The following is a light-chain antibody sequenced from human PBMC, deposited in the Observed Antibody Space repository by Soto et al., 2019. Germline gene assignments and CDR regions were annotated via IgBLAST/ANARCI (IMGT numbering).Light chain of an antibody. Sequence: EIVLTQSPGTLSLSPGERATLSCRASQSVRSTYLAWYQQKPGQAPRLLIYGASSRATGIPDRFSGSGSGTDFTLTISRLEPEDFAVYYCQQYGNSPWTCGQGTKVEIK. CDR3: QQYGNSPWT. V-gene: IGKV3-20*01. CDR1: QSVRSTY. J-gene: IGKJ1*01. CDR2: GAS.